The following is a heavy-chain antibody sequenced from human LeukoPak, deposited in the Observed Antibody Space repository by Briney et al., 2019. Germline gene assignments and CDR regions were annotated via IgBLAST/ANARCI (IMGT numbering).Heavy chain of an antibody. CDR3: ARWGKSWFGELFLRYGMDV. V-gene: IGHV1-2*02. CDR1: GYTFTGYY. J-gene: IGHJ6*02. CDR2: INPNSGGT. Sequence: GASVKVSCNASGYTFTGYYMHWVRQAPGQGLEWMGWINPNSGGTNYAQKFQGRVTMTRDTSISTAYMELSRLRSDDTAVYYCARWGKSWFGELFLRYGMDVWGQGATGTVSS. D-gene: IGHD3-10*01.